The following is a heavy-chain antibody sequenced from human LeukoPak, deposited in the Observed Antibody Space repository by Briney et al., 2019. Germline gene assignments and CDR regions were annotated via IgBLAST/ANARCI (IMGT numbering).Heavy chain of an antibody. D-gene: IGHD2-21*02. J-gene: IGHJ4*02. Sequence: GGSLRLSCAASGFTFSSYAMSWVRQAPGKGLEWVSAISGSGGRTYYADSVKGRFTISGGNSKNTPYLQMNSLRAEDTAVYYCAKDIMSDTAALFDYWGQGTLVTVSS. V-gene: IGHV3-23*01. CDR1: GFTFSSYA. CDR2: ISGSGGRT. CDR3: AKDIMSDTAALFDY.